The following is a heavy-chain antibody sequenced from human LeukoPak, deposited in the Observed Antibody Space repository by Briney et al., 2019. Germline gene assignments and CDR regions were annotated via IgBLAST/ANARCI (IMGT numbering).Heavy chain of an antibody. Sequence: XIRQPPGKXXEWIGEINHSGSTNYNPSLKSRVTISVDTSKNQFSLKLSSVTAADTAVYYCARGLRYFDWSISTGRWFDPWGQGTLVTVSS. J-gene: IGHJ5*02. V-gene: IGHV4-34*01. D-gene: IGHD3-9*01. CDR3: ARGLRYFDWSISTGRWFDP. CDR2: INHSGST.